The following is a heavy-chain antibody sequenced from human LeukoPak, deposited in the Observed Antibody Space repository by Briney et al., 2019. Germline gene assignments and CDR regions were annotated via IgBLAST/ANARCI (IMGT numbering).Heavy chain of an antibody. D-gene: IGHD3-10*01. CDR3: ARDLYYYGSGNYVPGFPDY. J-gene: IGHJ4*02. CDR1: GFTFDDYG. Sequence: GGSLRLSCAASGFTFDDYGMSWVRQAPGKGLEWVSGINWSGVNTGYADSVKGRFTISRDDAKNSLYLQMSSLRVEDTAVYYCARDLYYYGSGNYVPGFPDYWGQGTLVTVSS. CDR2: INWSGVNT. V-gene: IGHV3-20*04.